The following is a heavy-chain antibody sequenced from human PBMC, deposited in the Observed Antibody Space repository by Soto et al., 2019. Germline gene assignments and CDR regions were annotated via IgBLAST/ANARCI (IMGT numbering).Heavy chain of an antibody. CDR3: ARHGSSGWFEKFDY. J-gene: IGHJ4*02. V-gene: IGHV5-51*01. CDR2: IYPGDSDT. D-gene: IGHD6-19*01. Sequence: PGESLKISCKVSGYTFTTYWMGWVRQTPGKGPEWMGIIYPGDSDTRYSPSFQGQVTISVDKSISTAYLQWSSLKASDTAMYYCARHGSSGWFEKFDYWGQGALVTVSA. CDR1: GYTFTTYW.